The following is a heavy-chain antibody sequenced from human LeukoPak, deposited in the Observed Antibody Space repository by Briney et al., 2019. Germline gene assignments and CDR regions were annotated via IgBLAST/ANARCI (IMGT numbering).Heavy chain of an antibody. CDR1: GFTFTNYW. D-gene: IGHD3-9*01. Sequence: PGGSLRLSCAASGFTFTNYWMSWVRQAPGKGLELVANIKQDRSEKYYVDSVKGRFTISRDNAKNSLYLQMNSLRAEDTAVYYCAKGRRYNILTGYYVSEVDPWGQGILVTVSS. J-gene: IGHJ5*02. CDR3: AKGRRYNILTGYYVSEVDP. V-gene: IGHV3-7*01. CDR2: IKQDRSEK.